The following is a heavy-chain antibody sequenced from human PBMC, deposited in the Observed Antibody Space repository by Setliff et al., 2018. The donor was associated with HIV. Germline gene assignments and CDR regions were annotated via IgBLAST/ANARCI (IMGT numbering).Heavy chain of an antibody. J-gene: IGHJ4*02. CDR1: GFTFDDYG. CDR3: ARNLLRGYSYGYHY. CDR2: INWTGGST. V-gene: IGHV3-20*04. Sequence: PGGSLRLSCAASGFTFDDYGMSWVRQAPGKGLEWVSGINWTGGSTGYADSVKGRFTIFRDNAKNSLYLQMNSLRVEDTALYYCARNLLRGYSYGYHYWGQGTLVTVSS. D-gene: IGHD5-18*01.